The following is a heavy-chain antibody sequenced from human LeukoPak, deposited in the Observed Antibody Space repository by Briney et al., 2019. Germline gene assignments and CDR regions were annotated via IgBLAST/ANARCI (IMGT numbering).Heavy chain of an antibody. CDR1: EYTFTSYD. D-gene: IGHD4-23*01. J-gene: IGHJ6*03. Sequence: GASVKVSCKASEYTFTSYDIKWVRQATGQGLEWMGWMNPNSGNTGYAQKFQGRVTITRNTSISTAYMELSSLRSEDTAVYYCARRVRGGNYYYYYYYMDVWGKGTTVTVSS. V-gene: IGHV1-8*01. CDR3: ARRVRGGNYYYYYYYMDV. CDR2: MNPNSGNT.